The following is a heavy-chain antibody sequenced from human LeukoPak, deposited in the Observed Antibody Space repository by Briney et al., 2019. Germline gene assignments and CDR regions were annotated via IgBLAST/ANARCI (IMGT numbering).Heavy chain of an antibody. V-gene: IGHV4-61*02. CDR3: ARVVWGGDFHYSLDV. CDR1: GGSIRSGTDY. J-gene: IGHJ6*03. Sequence: SETLSLTCTVSGGSIRSGTDYWSWIRQPAGKGLEWIGRIYMSGSTDYNPSFKSRVTMSVDTSKNQVSLKLRSVTAADTAVYYCARVVWGGDFHYSLDVWGKETTVIVSS. D-gene: IGHD7-27*01. CDR2: IYMSGST.